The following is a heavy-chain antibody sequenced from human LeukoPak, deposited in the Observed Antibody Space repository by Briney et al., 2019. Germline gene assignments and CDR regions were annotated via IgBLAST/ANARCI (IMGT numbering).Heavy chain of an antibody. CDR3: AKLHRGDYTYYYYYMDV. J-gene: IGHJ6*03. Sequence: SETLSLTCSVSGDSITGYYWGWIRQPPGKGLEWIGEINHSGSTNYNPSLKSRVTISVDTSKNQFSLKLSSVTAADTAVYYCAKLHRGDYTYYYYYMDVWGKGTTVTISS. CDR1: GDSITGYY. D-gene: IGHD4-17*01. V-gene: IGHV4-34*01. CDR2: INHSGST.